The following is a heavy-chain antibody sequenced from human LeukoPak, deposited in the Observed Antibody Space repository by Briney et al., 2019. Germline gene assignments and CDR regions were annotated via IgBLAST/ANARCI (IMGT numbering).Heavy chain of an antibody. Sequence: PGRSLRLSCAASGFTFSSYGMHWVRQAPGKGLEWVAVISYDGSNKYYADSVKGRFTISRDNSKNTLYLQMNSLRAEDTAVYYCAKEYDSSGYWDYWGQGTLVTVSS. CDR2: ISYDGSNK. J-gene: IGHJ4*02. CDR1: GFTFSSYG. V-gene: IGHV3-30*18. D-gene: IGHD3-22*01. CDR3: AKEYDSSGYWDY.